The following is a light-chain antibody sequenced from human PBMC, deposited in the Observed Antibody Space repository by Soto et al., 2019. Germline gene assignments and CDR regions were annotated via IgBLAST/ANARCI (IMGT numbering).Light chain of an antibody. CDR1: QTISGNY. J-gene: IGKJ5*01. CDR2: DVS. Sequence: EIVLTQSPGTLSLSPGERATLSCRASQTISGNYLAWYQQKPGQAPRLLIYDVSNRASGIPARFSGSGSETDFTLTISSLEPEDFAVYYCQQRSNWITFGQGTRLEIK. V-gene: IGKV3-11*01. CDR3: QQRSNWIT.